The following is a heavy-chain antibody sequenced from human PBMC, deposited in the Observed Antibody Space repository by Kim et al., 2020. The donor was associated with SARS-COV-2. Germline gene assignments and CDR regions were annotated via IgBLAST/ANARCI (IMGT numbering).Heavy chain of an antibody. J-gene: IGHJ5*02. CDR3: ARVRKQQPFCWFDP. V-gene: IGHV4-61*01. Sequence: SETLSLTCTVSGGSVSSGSYYWSWIRQPPGKGLEWIGYIYYSGSTNYNPSLKSRVTISVDTSKNQFSLKLSSVTAADTAVYYCARVRKQQPFCWFDPLGQGTLVTVS. CDR1: GGSVSSGSYY. D-gene: IGHD6-13*01. CDR2: IYYSGST.